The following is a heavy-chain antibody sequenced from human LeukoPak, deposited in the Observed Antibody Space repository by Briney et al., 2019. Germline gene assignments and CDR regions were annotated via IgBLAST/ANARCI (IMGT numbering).Heavy chain of an antibody. Sequence: GGSLRLSCAASGFSFNTYHMSWVRQAPGKGLEWVSYISSDSTNIHYADSLKGRFTVSRDNTENSLYLQVNGLRGDDTTIYYCAREGSHLDAFDIWGQGTIVTVS. V-gene: IGHV3-21*01. CDR2: ISSDSTNI. D-gene: IGHD3-10*01. CDR1: GFSFNTYH. J-gene: IGHJ3*02. CDR3: AREGSHLDAFDI.